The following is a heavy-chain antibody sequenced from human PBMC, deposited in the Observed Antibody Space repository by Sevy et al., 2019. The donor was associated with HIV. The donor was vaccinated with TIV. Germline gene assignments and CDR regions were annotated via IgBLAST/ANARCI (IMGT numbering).Heavy chain of an antibody. CDR2: ISSSSSYI. V-gene: IGHV3-21*01. CDR1: GFTFSSYS. D-gene: IGHD3-22*01. CDR3: ARDRYYYDSSGYPADAFDI. J-gene: IGHJ3*02. Sequence: GGSLRLSCAASGFTFSSYSMNWVRQAPGKGLEWVSSISSSSSYIYYAHSVKGRFTISRDNAKNSLYLQMNSLRAEDTAVYYCARDRYYYDSSGYPADAFDIWGQGTMVTVSS.